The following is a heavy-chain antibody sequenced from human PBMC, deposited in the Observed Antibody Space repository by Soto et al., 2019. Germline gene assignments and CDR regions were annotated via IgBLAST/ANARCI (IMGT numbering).Heavy chain of an antibody. CDR1: GGTFSSYA. D-gene: IGHD3-3*01. Sequence: SVKVSCKASGGTFSSYAISWVRQAPGQGLEWMGWINPNSGGTNYAQKFQGRVTMTRDTSISTAYMELSRLRSDDTAVYYCARDIHYDFWSGYYRLGGGMDVWGQGTTVTVSS. V-gene: IGHV1-2*02. J-gene: IGHJ6*02. CDR3: ARDIHYDFWSGYYRLGGGMDV. CDR2: INPNSGGT.